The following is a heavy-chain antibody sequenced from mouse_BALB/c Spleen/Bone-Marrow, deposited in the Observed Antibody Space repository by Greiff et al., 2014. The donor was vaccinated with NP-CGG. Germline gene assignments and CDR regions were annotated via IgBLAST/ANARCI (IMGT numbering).Heavy chain of an antibody. CDR2: ITYSANT. CDR3: ATGYYFDY. J-gene: IGHJ2*01. CDR1: GDSITRGY. D-gene: IGHD4-1*01. Sequence: VQLQQSGPSLVKPSQTLSLTCSVTGDSITRGYWNWIRKFPGNKLEYMGYITYSANTYYNPSLKSRLSITRDTSKNQYYLQLNSVTTEDTATYYCATGYYFDYWGQDTTLTVSS. V-gene: IGHV3-8*02.